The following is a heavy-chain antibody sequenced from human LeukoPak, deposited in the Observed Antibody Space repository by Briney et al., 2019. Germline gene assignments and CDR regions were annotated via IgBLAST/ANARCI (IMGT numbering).Heavy chain of an antibody. V-gene: IGHV1-18*01. J-gene: IGHJ4*02. CDR3: ARNGRVRRVVKDLFEY. CDR1: GYTFTDYD. CDR2: VSPYNGNT. Sequence: ASVRVSCKTSGYTFTDYDITWVRQAPGQGLEWMGRVSPYNGNTYYSQRFQDRVTNTKDTSTGTAYMDLRNLRTDDTAMYYCARNGRVRRVVKDLFEYWGQGTLVAVSS. D-gene: IGHD3-10*01.